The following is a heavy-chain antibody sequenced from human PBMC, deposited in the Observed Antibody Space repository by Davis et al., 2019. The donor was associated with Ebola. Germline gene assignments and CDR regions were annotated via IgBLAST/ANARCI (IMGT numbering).Heavy chain of an antibody. CDR3: ARRPGYSSSWYGNWFDP. CDR2: IYYSGST. Sequence: SETLSLTCTVSGGSISTHYWSWIRQPPGKGLEWIGYIYYSGSTTYNPSLRSRVTISVDTSKNQFSLKVRSVTAADTAVYYCARRPGYSSSWYGNWFDPWGQGTLVTVSS. J-gene: IGHJ5*02. D-gene: IGHD6-13*01. V-gene: IGHV4-59*11. CDR1: GGSISTHY.